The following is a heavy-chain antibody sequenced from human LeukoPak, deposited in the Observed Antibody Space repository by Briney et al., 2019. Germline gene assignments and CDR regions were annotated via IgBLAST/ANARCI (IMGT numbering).Heavy chain of an antibody. D-gene: IGHD6-13*01. CDR3: AKVVQYTASTGTGLDY. CDR2: IWYDGSYK. V-gene: IGHV3-33*06. CDR1: GFTFSHYG. Sequence: PGGSLRLSCAASGFTFSHYGMHWVRQAPGKGLDWVAVIWYDGSYKYYADSVKGRFTISRDNSKNTLYLQMNSLRAEDTAIYFCAKVVQYTASTGTGLDYWGQGTLVTDSS. J-gene: IGHJ4*02.